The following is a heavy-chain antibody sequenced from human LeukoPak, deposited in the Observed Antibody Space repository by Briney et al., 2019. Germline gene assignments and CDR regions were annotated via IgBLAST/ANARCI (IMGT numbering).Heavy chain of an antibody. J-gene: IGHJ5*02. Sequence: SETLSLTCTVSGGSISSYYWSWLRQPPGKGLEWVGYIYYSGSTNYNPSLKSRVTISVDTYKNQFSLKLSSVTAADTAVYYCARTGMTTFGGATVQEFDPCGQGTLVTVSS. D-gene: IGHD3-16*02. CDR3: ARTGMTTFGGATVQEFDP. CDR1: GGSISSYY. V-gene: IGHV4-59*08. CDR2: IYYSGST.